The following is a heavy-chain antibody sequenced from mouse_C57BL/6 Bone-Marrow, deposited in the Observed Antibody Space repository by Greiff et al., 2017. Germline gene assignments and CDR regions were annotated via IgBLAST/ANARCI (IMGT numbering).Heavy chain of an antibody. CDR1: GYTFTSYG. CDR3: ERSSFDYYGSSFWFAY. Sequence: VQLQQSGAELVRPGSSVKMSCKTSGYTFTSYGINWVKQRPGQGLEWIGYIYIGNGYTEYNEKFKGKATLTSDPSSSTAYMQLSSLTSEDSEIYVGERSSFDYYGSSFWFAYWGQGTMVTVSA. D-gene: IGHD1-1*01. V-gene: IGHV1-58*01. CDR2: IYIGNGYT. J-gene: IGHJ3*01.